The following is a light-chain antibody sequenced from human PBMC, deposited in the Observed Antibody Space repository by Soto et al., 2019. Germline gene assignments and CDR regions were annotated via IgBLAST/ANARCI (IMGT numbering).Light chain of an antibody. Sequence: DIQLTQSPSFLSASVGDTVTITCRASQGMSTYLAWYQQKPGKVPKLLIRSASTLQSGVPPRFSGGGSGTEFTLTISTLHSDDSGIYYCQQLNGYQLAFGGGTNVEIK. CDR3: QQLNGYQLA. V-gene: IGKV1-9*01. CDR1: QGMSTY. CDR2: SAS. J-gene: IGKJ4*01.